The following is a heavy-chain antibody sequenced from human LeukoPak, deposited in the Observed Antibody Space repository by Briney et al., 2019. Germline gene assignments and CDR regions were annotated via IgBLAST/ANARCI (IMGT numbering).Heavy chain of an antibody. CDR2: ISYAVNIK. D-gene: IGHD3-10*01. CDR3: VREGYYESGSSPTFYFDY. V-gene: IGHV3-30-3*01. J-gene: IGHJ4*02. Sequence: GGSLRPSCAASGFDFHNYVIHWVRQAPGKGLEWVAVISYAVNIKYYADSVKGRFTISRDSSSKTVFLQMNSLRTEDTAVYYCVREGYYESGSSPTFYFDYWGQGTLVTVSS. CDR1: GFDFHNYV.